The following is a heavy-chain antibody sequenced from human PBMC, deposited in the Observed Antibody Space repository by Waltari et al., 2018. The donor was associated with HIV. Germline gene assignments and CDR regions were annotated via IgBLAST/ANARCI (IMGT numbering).Heavy chain of an antibody. CDR2: ISYDGSNK. V-gene: IGHV3-30*18. D-gene: IGHD2-2*01. Sequence: QVQLVESGGGVVQPGRSLRLYCAASGFTFRSYGMHWVRQAPGRGLEWVAVISYDGSNKYYADSVKGRFTISRDNSKNTLYLQMNSLRAEDTAVYYCAKDRGPAAEYYYYGMDVWGQGTTVTVSS. J-gene: IGHJ6*02. CDR3: AKDRGPAAEYYYYGMDV. CDR1: GFTFRSYG.